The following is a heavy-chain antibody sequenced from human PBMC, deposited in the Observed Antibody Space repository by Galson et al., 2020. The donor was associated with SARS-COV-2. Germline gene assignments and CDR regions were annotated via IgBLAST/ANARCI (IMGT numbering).Heavy chain of an antibody. D-gene: IGHD2-8*01. V-gene: IGHV4-4*02. CDR1: AGSINSSNW. J-gene: IGHJ4*02. Sequence: SKTLSLTCTVSAGSINSSNWWTWVRQPPGTGLEWLGEIYQSGRTNYNPSLRSRVTISVDKSKNQFFLKLTSVTAADTAVLYCASAAVSYCSNGVCSRGVDYWGQGTLVTVS. CDR2: IYQSGRT. CDR3: ASAAVSYCSNGVCSRGVDY.